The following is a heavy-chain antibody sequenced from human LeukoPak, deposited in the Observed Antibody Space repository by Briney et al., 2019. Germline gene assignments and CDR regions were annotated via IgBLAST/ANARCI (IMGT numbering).Heavy chain of an antibody. V-gene: IGHV4-31*03. CDR1: GGSISSGGYY. D-gene: IGHD3-22*01. J-gene: IGHJ5*02. Sequence: PSETLSLTCTVSGGSISSGGYYWSWIRQHPGKGLEWIGYIYYSGSTYYNPSLKSRVTISVDTSKNQFSLKLSSVTAADTAVYYCARTVITTSYGFDPWGQGTLVTVSS. CDR3: ARTVITTSYGFDP. CDR2: IYYSGST.